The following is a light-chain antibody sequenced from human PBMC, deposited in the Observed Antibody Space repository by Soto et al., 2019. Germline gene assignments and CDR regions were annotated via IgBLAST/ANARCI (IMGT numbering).Light chain of an antibody. V-gene: IGKV1-27*01. Sequence: DIEMTQSPSSLSASVGDRVTITCRASQGISNYLAWYQQRPGKVPKLLIYPASTLQSGVPSRFSGSGSGTDFTLTISSLQPEDVATYYCQKYDSAPWTFGQGTEVEIK. J-gene: IGKJ1*01. CDR3: QKYDSAPWT. CDR2: PAS. CDR1: QGISNY.